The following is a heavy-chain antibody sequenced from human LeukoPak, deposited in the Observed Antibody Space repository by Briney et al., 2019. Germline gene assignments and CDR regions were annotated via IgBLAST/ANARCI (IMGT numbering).Heavy chain of an antibody. D-gene: IGHD3-16*02. J-gene: IGHJ4*02. Sequence: PGGSLRLSCAASGFTFSSYAMSWVRQAPGKGLEWVSAISGSGGSTYYADSVKGRFTISRDNSKNTLYLQMNRLRAEDTAVYYCSKDETLYAYVWGGYPKYYFDFWGQGTLVTVSS. CDR3: SKDETLYAYVWGGYPKYYFDF. CDR1: GFTFSSYA. V-gene: IGHV3-23*01. CDR2: ISGSGGST.